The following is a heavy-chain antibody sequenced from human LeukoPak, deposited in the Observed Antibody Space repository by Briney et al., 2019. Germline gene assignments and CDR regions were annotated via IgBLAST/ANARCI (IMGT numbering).Heavy chain of an antibody. V-gene: IGHV3-53*01. D-gene: IGHD6-19*01. Sequence: GGSLRLSCAASGFTVSNNFMSWVRQAPGKGLEWVSVIYGGGSTYYADSVKGRFIISRDTSKNTLYLQMNSLRAEDTAVYYCASWPGGWYGEDSWGQGTLVTVPS. CDR1: GFTVSNNF. CDR2: IYGGGST. J-gene: IGHJ4*02. CDR3: ASWPGGWYGEDS.